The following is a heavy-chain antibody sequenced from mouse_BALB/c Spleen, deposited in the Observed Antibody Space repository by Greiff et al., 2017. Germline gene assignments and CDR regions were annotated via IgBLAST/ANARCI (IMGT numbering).Heavy chain of an antibody. D-gene: IGHD2-2*01. CDR3: SIYYGYDVGYFDY. CDR1: GFTFSSYA. J-gene: IGHJ2*01. V-gene: IGHV5-6-5*01. Sequence: EVKLQESGGGLVKPGGSLKLSCAASGFTFSSYAMSWVRQTPEKRLEWVASISSGGSTYYPDSVKGRFTISRDNARNILYLPMSSLRSEDTAMYYCSIYYGYDVGYFDYWGQGTTLTVSS. CDR2: ISSGGST.